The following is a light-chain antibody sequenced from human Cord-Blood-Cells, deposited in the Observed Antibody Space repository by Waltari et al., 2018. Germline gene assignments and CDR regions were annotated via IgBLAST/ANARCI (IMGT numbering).Light chain of an antibody. V-gene: IGLV2-8*01. CDR3: SSYAGSNNLV. CDR2: EVS. CDR1: TSDVRGSNY. J-gene: IGLJ3*02. Sequence: QSALTQPPSASGSPAQSVTISCIGTTSDVRGSNYLPWYQQHPGKAPKLMIYEVSKRPSGVPDRFSGSKSGNTASLTVSGLQAEDEADYYCSSYAGSNNLVFGGGTKLTVL.